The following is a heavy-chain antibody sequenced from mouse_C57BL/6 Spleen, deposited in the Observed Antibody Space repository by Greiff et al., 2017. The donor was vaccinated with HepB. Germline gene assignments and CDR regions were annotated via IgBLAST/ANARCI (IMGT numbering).Heavy chain of an antibody. CDR2: ISSGSSTI. V-gene: IGHV5-17*01. CDR3: ARHYGILDY. J-gene: IGHJ2*01. D-gene: IGHD2-1*01. CDR1: GFTFSDYG. Sequence: DVHLVESGGGLVKPGGSLKLSCAASGFTFSDYGMHWVRQAPEKGLEWVAYISSGSSTIYYADTVKGRFTISRDNAKNTLFLQMTSLRSEDTAMYYCARHYGILDYWGQGTTLTVSS.